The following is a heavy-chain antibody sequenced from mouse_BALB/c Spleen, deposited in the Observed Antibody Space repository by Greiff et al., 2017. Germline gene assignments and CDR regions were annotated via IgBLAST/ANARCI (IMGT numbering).Heavy chain of an antibody. Sequence: EVQVVESGGGLVQPGGSRKLSCAASGFTFSSFGMHWVRQAPEKGLEWVAYISSGSSTIYYADTVKGRFTISRDNPKNTLFLQMTSLRSEDTAMYYCARERAYYYAMDYWGQGTSVTVSS. D-gene: IGHD3-3*01. J-gene: IGHJ4*01. CDR1: GFTFSSFG. CDR3: ARERAYYYAMDY. CDR2: ISSGSSTI. V-gene: IGHV5-17*02.